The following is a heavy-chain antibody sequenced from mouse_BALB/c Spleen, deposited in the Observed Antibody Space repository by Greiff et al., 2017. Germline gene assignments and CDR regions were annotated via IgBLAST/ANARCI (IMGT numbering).Heavy chain of an antibody. Sequence: EVHLVESGGGLVKPGGSLKLSCAASGFTFSSYAMSWVRQTPEKRLEWVASISSGGSTYYPDSVKGRFTISRDNARNILYLQMSSLRSEDTAMYYCARGEALLLDYWGQGTTLTVSS. D-gene: IGHD1-2*01. J-gene: IGHJ2*01. V-gene: IGHV5-6-5*01. CDR3: ARGEALLLDY. CDR1: GFTFSSYA. CDR2: ISSGGST.